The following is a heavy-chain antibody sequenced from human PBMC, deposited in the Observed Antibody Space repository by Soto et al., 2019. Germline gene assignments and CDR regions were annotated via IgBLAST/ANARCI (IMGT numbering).Heavy chain of an antibody. J-gene: IGHJ4*02. CDR1: GFSFSDHY. V-gene: IGHV3-72*01. CDR3: GRVGDYNFWSGPDY. CDR2: TRNKANRYTT. Sequence: GGSLRLSCAASGFSFSDHYMGWVRQVPGKGLEWVARTRNKANRYTTEYAASVKGRFTISRDDSKNSLYLQMSSLQTEDTAVYYCGRVGDYNFWSGPDYWGQGTLVTVS. D-gene: IGHD3-3*01.